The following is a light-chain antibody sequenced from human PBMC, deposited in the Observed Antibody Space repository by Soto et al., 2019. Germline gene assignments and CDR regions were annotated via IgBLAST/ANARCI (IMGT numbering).Light chain of an antibody. Sequence: QSALPQPASVSGSPGQSITISCTGTSSDIGIYNLVSWYQQHPGKAPKLIIYEATKRPSGVSNRFSGSKSGNTDPLTVSGLQAEDEADYYCCLSASRTTFMFGEGTKLTVL. CDR3: CLSASRTTFM. CDR2: EAT. V-gene: IGLV2-23*02. CDR1: SSDIGIYNL. J-gene: IGLJ3*02.